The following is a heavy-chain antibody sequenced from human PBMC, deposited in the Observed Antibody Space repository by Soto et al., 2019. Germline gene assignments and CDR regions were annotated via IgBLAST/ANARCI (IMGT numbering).Heavy chain of an antibody. J-gene: IGHJ6*02. CDR3: ARVLILWFGELAEYYYYGMDV. CDR2: INAGNGNT. Sequence: ASVKVSCKASGYTFTSYAMHWVRQAPGQRLEWMGWINAGNGNTKYSQKFQGRVTITRDTSASTAYMELSSLRSEDTAVYYCARVLILWFGELAEYYYYGMDVWGQGTTVTVSS. V-gene: IGHV1-3*01. D-gene: IGHD3-10*01. CDR1: GYTFTSYA.